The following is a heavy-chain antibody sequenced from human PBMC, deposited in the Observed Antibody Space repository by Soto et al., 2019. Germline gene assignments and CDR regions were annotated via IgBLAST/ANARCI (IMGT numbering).Heavy chain of an antibody. CDR1: GGSISSCGYS. CDR3: AAGGGLPLYD. D-gene: IGHD5-12*01. V-gene: IGHV4-30-2*01. J-gene: IGHJ4*01. CDR2: IYHSEST. Sequence: QLPLQESGSGLVKPSQTLSLTCAVYGGSISSCGYSWSWIRQPPVKGLEWIGYIYHSESTYYNPSHKSRVPISADRSQNQFSLQLSSVPSADTAVYYCAAGGGLPLYDWGHGPLVAVAS.